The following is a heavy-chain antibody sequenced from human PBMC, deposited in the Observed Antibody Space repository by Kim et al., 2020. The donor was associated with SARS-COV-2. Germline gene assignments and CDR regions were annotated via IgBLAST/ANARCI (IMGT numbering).Heavy chain of an antibody. CDR3: AAIPSSGWNRETLGS. Sequence: SETLSLTCTVSDASIKSSTWWSWLRQSPGEGLHWIGEVDESGTTNYHPSLKSRVSISIDTTTNQFSLKLNSVTTADTAIYYCAAIPSSGWNRETLGSWGRGTLVTVSS. J-gene: IGHJ5*02. D-gene: IGHD6-19*01. CDR2: VDESGTT. V-gene: IGHV4-4*02. CDR1: DASIKSSTW.